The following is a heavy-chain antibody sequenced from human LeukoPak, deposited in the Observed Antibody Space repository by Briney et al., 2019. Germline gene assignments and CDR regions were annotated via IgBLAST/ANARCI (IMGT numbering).Heavy chain of an antibody. CDR3: ARLASSGWSHCDY. Sequence: PSETLSLTCTVSGGSISGHYWSWIRQPPGKGPEWIGYIYYSGSTNYNPSLKSRVTISVDTSKNQFSLKMNSVTAADTAVYYCARLASSGWSHCDYWGQGTLVTVSS. V-gene: IGHV4-59*08. D-gene: IGHD6-19*01. J-gene: IGHJ4*02. CDR1: GGSISGHY. CDR2: IYYSGST.